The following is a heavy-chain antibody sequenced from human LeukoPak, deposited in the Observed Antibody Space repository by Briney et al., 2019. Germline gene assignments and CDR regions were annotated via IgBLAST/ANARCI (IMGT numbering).Heavy chain of an antibody. D-gene: IGHD6-13*01. J-gene: IGHJ4*02. CDR1: GFTVSSNY. Sequence: RSGGSLRLSCAASGFTVSSNYMTWVRQAPGKGLEWVSAISGSGGSTYYADSVKGRFTISRDNSKNTLYLQMNSLRAEDTAVYYCARSGSWADFDYWGQGTLVTVSS. CDR3: ARSGSWADFDY. V-gene: IGHV3-23*01. CDR2: ISGSGGST.